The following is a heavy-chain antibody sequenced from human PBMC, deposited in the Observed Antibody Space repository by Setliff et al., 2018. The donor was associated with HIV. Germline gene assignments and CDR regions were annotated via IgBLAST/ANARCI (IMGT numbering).Heavy chain of an antibody. D-gene: IGHD4-17*01. V-gene: IGHV4-38-2*01. Sequence: SETLSLTCAVSGYSISSGYYWGWIRQPPGKGLEWIGSIYHSGSTYYNPSLKSRVTISVDTSRNHFSLKLTSVTAADTAVYYCARGGNDYGDYNLLRYYYYYYMDVWGKGTTVTVSS. J-gene: IGHJ6*03. CDR3: ARGGNDYGDYNLLRYYYYYYMDV. CDR2: IYHSGST. CDR1: GYSISSGYY.